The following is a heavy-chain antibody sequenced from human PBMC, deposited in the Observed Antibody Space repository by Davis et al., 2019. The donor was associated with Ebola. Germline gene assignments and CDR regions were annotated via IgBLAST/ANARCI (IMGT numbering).Heavy chain of an antibody. J-gene: IGHJ4*02. CDR1: GFTFSSYS. Sequence: GESLKISCAASGFTFSSYSMNWVRQAPGKGLEWVSGINWNGGSTGYADSVKGRFTISRDNAKNSLYLQMNSLRAEDTALYYCASLISYDFWSGYYSDWGQGTLVTVSS. V-gene: IGHV3-20*04. CDR3: ASLISYDFWSGYYSD. CDR2: INWNGGST. D-gene: IGHD3-3*01.